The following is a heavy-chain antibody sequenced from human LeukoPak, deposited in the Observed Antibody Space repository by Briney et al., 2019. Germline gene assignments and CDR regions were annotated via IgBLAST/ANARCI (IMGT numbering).Heavy chain of an antibody. Sequence: GGSLGLSCAASGFTFSDYYMSWIRQAPGAGLEWVSYISNSGVNTYYADSVKGRFTISRDNARNSLFLLMDNLRAEDTAVYYCARPNLGHDYWGQGTLVTVSS. CDR2: ISNSGVNT. V-gene: IGHV3-11*01. CDR3: ARPNLGHDY. D-gene: IGHD3-16*01. CDR1: GFTFSDYY. J-gene: IGHJ4*02.